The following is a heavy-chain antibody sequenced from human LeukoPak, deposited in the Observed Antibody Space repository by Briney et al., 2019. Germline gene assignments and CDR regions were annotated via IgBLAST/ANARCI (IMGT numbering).Heavy chain of an antibody. CDR1: GFTFSSYS. Sequence: SGGSLRLSSAASGFTFSSYSMNWVRQAPGKGLEWVSSISSSSSYIYYADSVKGRFTISRDNAKNSLYLQMNSLRAEDTAVYYCARDVSSIQKGYYYMDVWGKGTTVTVSS. D-gene: IGHD6-13*01. V-gene: IGHV3-21*01. J-gene: IGHJ6*03. CDR2: ISSSSSYI. CDR3: ARDVSSIQKGYYYMDV.